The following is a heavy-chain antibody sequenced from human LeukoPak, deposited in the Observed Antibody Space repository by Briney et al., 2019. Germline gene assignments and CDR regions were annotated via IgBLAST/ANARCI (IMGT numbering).Heavy chain of an antibody. CDR2: IYYSGST. CDR1: GGSISSYH. D-gene: IGHD3-10*01. CDR3: ASHPSNYYGTEEDY. J-gene: IGHJ4*02. Sequence: PSETLSLTCTVSGGSISSYHWSWIRQPPGKGLEWIGYIYYSGSTNYNPSLKSRVTISVDTSKNQFSLKLSSVTAADTAVYYCASHPSNYYGTEEDYWGQGTLVTVSS. V-gene: IGHV4-59*01.